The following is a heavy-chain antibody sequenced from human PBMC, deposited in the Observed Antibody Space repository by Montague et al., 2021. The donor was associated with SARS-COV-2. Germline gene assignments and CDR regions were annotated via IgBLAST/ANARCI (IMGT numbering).Heavy chain of an antibody. CDR1: GGSFSGYY. D-gene: IGHD2-15*01. V-gene: IGHV4-34*01. Sequence: SETLSLTCAVYGGSFSGYYWSWIRQPPGRGLEWIGETNDSGRTNYNPSLKGRVTISVDTSKNQFSLRLSSVTAAETAVYYCARGYCSGSGCYYYYGTDVWGQGTTVTVSS. CDR2: TNDSGRT. J-gene: IGHJ6*02. CDR3: ARGYCSGSGCYYYYGTDV.